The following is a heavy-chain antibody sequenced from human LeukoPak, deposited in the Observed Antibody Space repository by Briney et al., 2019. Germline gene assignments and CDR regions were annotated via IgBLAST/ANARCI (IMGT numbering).Heavy chain of an antibody. Sequence: PSETLSLTRSVSGDSISTYYWTWIRQPAGKGLEWIGRIYPTGTTNYNPSLESRVTMSLDTSKTQFSLKLSSVTAADTAMYYCARTVEPSYRVSDAFDIWGQGTMVTVSS. V-gene: IGHV4-4*07. D-gene: IGHD1-14*01. CDR1: GDSISTYY. CDR3: ARTVEPSYRVSDAFDI. J-gene: IGHJ3*02. CDR2: IYPTGTT.